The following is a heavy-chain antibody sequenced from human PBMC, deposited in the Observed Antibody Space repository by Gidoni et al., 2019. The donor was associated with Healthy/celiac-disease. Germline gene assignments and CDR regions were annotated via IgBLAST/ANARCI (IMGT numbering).Heavy chain of an antibody. Sequence: QVQLVESGGGVVQPGRSLRLSCAASGFTFSSYAMHWVRQAPGTGLEWVAVIAYDGSNKYYADSVKGRFTSSRDNSKNTLYLKMNSLRAEDTAVYYCARGGGATVTSSYWYFDLWGRGTLVTVSS. CDR2: IAYDGSNK. D-gene: IGHD4-17*01. CDR1: GFTFSSYA. CDR3: ARGGGATVTSSYWYFDL. V-gene: IGHV3-30-3*01. J-gene: IGHJ2*01.